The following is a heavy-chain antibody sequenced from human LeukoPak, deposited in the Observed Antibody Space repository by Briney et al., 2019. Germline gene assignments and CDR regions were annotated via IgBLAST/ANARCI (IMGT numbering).Heavy chain of an antibody. CDR3: LRGGYYFDSSGYYSFDY. D-gene: IGHD3-22*01. J-gene: IGHJ4*02. CDR2: INPSGGST. Sequence: ASVKVSCKASGYTFTSYYMHWVRQAPGQGLEWMGIINPSGGSTSYAQKFQGRVTMTRDRSTSTVYMELSRLRSEDTPVYYCLRGGYYFDSSGYYSFDYWGQGTLVTVSS. CDR1: GYTFTSYY. V-gene: IGHV1-46*01.